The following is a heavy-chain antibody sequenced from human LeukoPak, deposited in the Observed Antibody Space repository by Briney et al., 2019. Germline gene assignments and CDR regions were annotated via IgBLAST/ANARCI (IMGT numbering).Heavy chain of an antibody. V-gene: IGHV3-21*04. D-gene: IGHD3-16*01. CDR2: ISSSSSYI. CDR3: AKRVWGWDQGLGGMDV. Sequence: GGSLRLSCAASGFTFSSYSMNWVRQAPGKGLEWVSSISSSSSYIYYADSVKGRFTISRDNTKKTLYLQMNSLRDEDTAVYYCAKRVWGWDQGLGGMDVWGQGTTVTVS. CDR1: GFTFSSYS. J-gene: IGHJ6*02.